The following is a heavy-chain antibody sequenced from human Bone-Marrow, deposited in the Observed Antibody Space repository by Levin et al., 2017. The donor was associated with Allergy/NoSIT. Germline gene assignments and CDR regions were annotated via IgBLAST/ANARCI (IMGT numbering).Heavy chain of an antibody. CDR3: VKEPTSGSVAGTLYAFDI. CDR1: GFTFSSYA. CDR2: ISSNGGST. D-gene: IGHD6-19*01. V-gene: IGHV3-64D*06. J-gene: IGHJ3*02. Sequence: GESLKISCSASGFTFSSYAMHWVRQAPGKGLEYVSAISSNGGSTYYADSVKGRFTISRDNSKNTLYLQMSSLRAEDTAVYYCVKEPTSGSVAGTLYAFDIWGQGTMVTVSS.